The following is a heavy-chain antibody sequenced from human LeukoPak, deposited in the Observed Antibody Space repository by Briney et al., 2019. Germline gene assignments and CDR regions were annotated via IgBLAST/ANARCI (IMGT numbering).Heavy chain of an antibody. J-gene: IGHJ6*02. D-gene: IGHD1-26*01. V-gene: IGHV3-43*02. CDR1: GMNFEKYA. CDR2: ISADGKA. CDR3: ATWASYHGLDV. Sequence: GGSLRLSCTASGMNFEKYAMHWVRQRPGKGLEWVGVISADGKADHADSVKGRFTVSRDNSKDSLSLQMSSLRDEDTALYYCATWASYHGLDVWGQGTTVIVSS.